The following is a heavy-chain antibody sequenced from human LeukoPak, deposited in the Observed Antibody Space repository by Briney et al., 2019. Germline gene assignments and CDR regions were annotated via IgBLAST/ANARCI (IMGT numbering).Heavy chain of an antibody. V-gene: IGHV1-24*01. Sequence: ASVKVSCKVSGYTLTELSMHWVRQAPGKGLEWMGGFDPEDGETIYAQKFQGRVTMTEDTSTDTAYMELSSLRSEDTAVYYCATDPLIAAAGILGRWFDPWGQGTLVTVSS. D-gene: IGHD6-13*01. CDR2: FDPEDGET. CDR3: ATDPLIAAAGILGRWFDP. CDR1: GYTLTELS. J-gene: IGHJ5*02.